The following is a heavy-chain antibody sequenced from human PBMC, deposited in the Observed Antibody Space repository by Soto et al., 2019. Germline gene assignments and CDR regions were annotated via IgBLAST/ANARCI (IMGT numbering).Heavy chain of an antibody. D-gene: IGHD2-21*02. CDR1: GFTFSFYS. CDR2: ISSSGTTI. Sequence: GGSLRLSCAASGFTFSFYSMNWVRQAPGKGLEWVSYISSSGTTINYADSVKGRFTISRDNAKNSLYLQMNSLRAEDTAVYYCARSDRKFEDATAVRFDYWGQGTLVTVSS. CDR3: ARSDRKFEDATAVRFDY. J-gene: IGHJ4*02. V-gene: IGHV3-48*01.